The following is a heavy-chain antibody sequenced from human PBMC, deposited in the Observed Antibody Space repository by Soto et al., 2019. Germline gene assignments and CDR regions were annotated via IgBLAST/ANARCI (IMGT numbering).Heavy chain of an antibody. Sequence: SETLSLTCTVSGGSISSSSYYWGWIRQPPGKGLEWIGSIYYSGSTYYNPSLKSRVTISVDTSKNQFSLKLSSVTAADTAVYYCARHRLRSCIDYWGQGTLVTVSS. V-gene: IGHV4-39*01. CDR3: ARHRLRSCIDY. D-gene: IGHD4-17*01. CDR1: GGSISSSSYY. CDR2: IYYSGST. J-gene: IGHJ4*02.